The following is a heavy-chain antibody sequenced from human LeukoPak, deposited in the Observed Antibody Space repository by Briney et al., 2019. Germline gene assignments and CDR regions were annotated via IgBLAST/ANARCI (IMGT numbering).Heavy chain of an antibody. CDR2: ISMSSTYI. J-gene: IGHJ4*02. CDR1: GFTISGYE. Sequence: GGSLRLSCTASGFTISGYEMNWVRQAPGKGLEWVSSISMSSTYIYYADSVKGRFTISRDNAKNSLYLQMNSLRAEDTAVYYCARDLGYFFDYWGQGTPVTVSS. V-gene: IGHV3-21*01. D-gene: IGHD3-16*01. CDR3: ARDLGYFFDY.